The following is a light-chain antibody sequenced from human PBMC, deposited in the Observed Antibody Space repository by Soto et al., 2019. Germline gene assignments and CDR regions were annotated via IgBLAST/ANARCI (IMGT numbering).Light chain of an antibody. CDR3: SSYTDTSTLVV. CDR1: SNDVGGYDY. V-gene: IGLV2-14*01. Sequence: QSVLTQPASVSGSPGQSITISCTGTSNDVGGYDYVSWYQQHPVKAPKLMIYGINNRPSGVSDRFSGSKSGNTASLTISGLQAEDEADYYCSSYTDTSTLVVFGGGTKLTVL. J-gene: IGLJ2*01. CDR2: GIN.